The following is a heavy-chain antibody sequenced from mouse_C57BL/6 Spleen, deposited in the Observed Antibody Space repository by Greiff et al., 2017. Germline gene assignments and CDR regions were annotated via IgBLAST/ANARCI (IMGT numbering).Heavy chain of an antibody. CDR3: ARNYGSSYVYYYAMDY. CDR2: ISSGSSTI. Sequence: DVMLVESGGGLVKPGGSLKLSCAASGFTFSDYGMHWVRQAPEKGLEWVAYISSGSSTIYYADTVKGRFTISRDNAKNTLFLQMTSLRSEDTAMYYCARNYGSSYVYYYAMDYWGQGTSVTVSS. CDR1: GFTFSDYG. D-gene: IGHD1-1*01. V-gene: IGHV5-17*01. J-gene: IGHJ4*01.